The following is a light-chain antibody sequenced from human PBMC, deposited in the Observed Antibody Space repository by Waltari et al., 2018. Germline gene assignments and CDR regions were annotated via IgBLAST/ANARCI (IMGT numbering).Light chain of an antibody. V-gene: IGLV2-14*03. CDR1: SSDIGTYNF. J-gene: IGLJ3*02. CDR2: DVT. CDR3: TSYTTSSTWV. Sequence: QSALTQPASVSGTPGQSITISCTGTSSDIGTYNFFSWYQHHPGKVPKLMIFDVTKRPSGVSDRFFGSKSANTASLTISGLQAEDEANYYCTSYTTSSTWVFGGGTRLTVL.